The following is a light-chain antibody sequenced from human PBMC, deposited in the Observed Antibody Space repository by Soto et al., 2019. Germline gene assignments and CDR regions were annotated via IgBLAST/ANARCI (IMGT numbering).Light chain of an antibody. Sequence: EIVMTQSPATLSVSPGDRATLSCRASQSVSSNLAWYQQKPGQAPRLLIYGASTRATGIPARFSGSGSGTEGTLTISSLQSEDSAVYYCQQYNNWPWTFGQGTKVEIK. J-gene: IGKJ1*01. V-gene: IGKV3-15*01. CDR2: GAS. CDR1: QSVSSN. CDR3: QQYNNWPWT.